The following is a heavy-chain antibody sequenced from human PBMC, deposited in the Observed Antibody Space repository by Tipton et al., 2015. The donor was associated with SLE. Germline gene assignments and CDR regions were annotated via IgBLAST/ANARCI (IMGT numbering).Heavy chain of an antibody. Sequence: LRLSCTVSGGSISSSSYYWGWIRQPPGKGLEWIGSIYHSGSTYYNPSLKSRVTISVDTSKNQFSLKLSSVTAADTAVYYCARLSYSGSSWGQGTLVTVSS. CDR2: IYHSGST. D-gene: IGHD1-26*01. CDR1: GGSISSSSYY. V-gene: IGHV4-39*01. CDR3: ARLSYSGSS. J-gene: IGHJ4*02.